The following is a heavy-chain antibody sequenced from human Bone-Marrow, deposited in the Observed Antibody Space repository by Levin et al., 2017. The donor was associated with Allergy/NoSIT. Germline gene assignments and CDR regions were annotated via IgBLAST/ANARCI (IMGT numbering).Heavy chain of an antibody. V-gene: IGHV3-30*04. CDR2: ISYDGAHE. CDR3: ARIVVVPFVGEY. CDR1: GLTLGDYS. D-gene: IGHD2-15*01. J-gene: IGHJ4*01. Sequence: GESLKISCGASGLTLGDYSMHWVRQPPGGGLEWLAVISYDGAHEYYADSVKGRFTISRDNSKNSVHLQMNSLTTEDTAIYYCARIVVVPFVGEYWGHGVLVTVSS.